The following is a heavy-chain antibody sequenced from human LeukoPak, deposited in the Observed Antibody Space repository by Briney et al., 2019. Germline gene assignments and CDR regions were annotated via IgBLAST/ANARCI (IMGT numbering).Heavy chain of an antibody. CDR2: TKSKRDGGTS. Sequence: GGSLRLSCAASGFPFSNAWMSWVRQAPGKGLEWVGRTKSKRDGGTSDYAAPVKGRFTISRDDSTNTLFLQMNSLQMEDAAVYYCTTWLGSLGPWGQGTLVTVSS. CDR3: TTWLGSLGP. CDR1: GFPFSNAW. D-gene: IGHD5-12*01. J-gene: IGHJ5*02. V-gene: IGHV3-15*01.